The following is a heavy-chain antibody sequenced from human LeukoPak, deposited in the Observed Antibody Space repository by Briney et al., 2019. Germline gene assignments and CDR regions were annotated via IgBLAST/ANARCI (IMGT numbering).Heavy chain of an antibody. CDR1: GRSISSYH. J-gene: IGHJ6*03. Sequence: SETLSLTCTVSGRSISSYHWSWIRQPAGKGLEWIGRIYTSGSTNYNPSLKSRVTMSVDTYKNQFSLKLSSVTAADTAVYYCARATEEGGDYYYYYMDVWGKGTTVTIS. D-gene: IGHD3-10*01. CDR2: IYTSGST. V-gene: IGHV4-4*07. CDR3: ARATEEGGDYYYYYMDV.